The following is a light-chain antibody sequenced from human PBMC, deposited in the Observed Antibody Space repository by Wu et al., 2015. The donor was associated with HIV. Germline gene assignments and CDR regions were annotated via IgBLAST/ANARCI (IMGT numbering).Light chain of an antibody. V-gene: IGKV3-20*01. CDR2: GAS. J-gene: IGKJ4*01. CDR1: QSVSSNY. Sequence: EIVLTQSPGTLSLSPGERATLSCRASQSVSSNYLAWYQQKPGQAPRLLIYGASSRATGIPDRFSGSGSGTDFTLSISRLEPEDFAVYYCQQYGTSPLTFGGGTKGGD. CDR3: QQYGTSPLT.